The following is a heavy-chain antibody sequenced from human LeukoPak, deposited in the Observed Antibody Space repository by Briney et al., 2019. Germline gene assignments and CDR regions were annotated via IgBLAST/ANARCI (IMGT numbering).Heavy chain of an antibody. D-gene: IGHD3-10*01. V-gene: IGHV4-61*02. CDR2: IYTSGST. CDR3: ARERGVTYYYGSGSYPDY. CDR1: GGSISSDGYY. Sequence: SQTLSLTCTVSGGSISSDGYYWSWIRQPAGKGLEWIGRIYTSGSTNYNPSLKSRVNISIDTDKNQFSLKLSSVTAADTAMYYCARERGVTYYYGSGSYPDYWGQGTLVAVSS. J-gene: IGHJ4*02.